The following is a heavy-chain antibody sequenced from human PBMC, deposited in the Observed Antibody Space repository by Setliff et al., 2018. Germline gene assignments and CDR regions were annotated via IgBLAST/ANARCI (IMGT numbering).Heavy chain of an antibody. Sequence: SETLSLPCTVSGGSISNTYYYWSWIRQPAGKGLEWIGHIYTSWSTNYNPSLKSRVTISVDTSKNQFSLKLSSVTAADTAVYYCARLSGFLYIDVWGKGTTVTVS. J-gene: IGHJ6*03. CDR3: ARLSGFLYIDV. CDR1: GGSISNTYYY. CDR2: IYTSWST. V-gene: IGHV4-61*09. D-gene: IGHD3-3*01.